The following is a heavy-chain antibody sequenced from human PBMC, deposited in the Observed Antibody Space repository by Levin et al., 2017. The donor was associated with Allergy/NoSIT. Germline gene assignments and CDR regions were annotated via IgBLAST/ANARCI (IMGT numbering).Heavy chain of an antibody. Sequence: GGSLRLSCKPSGGTFGSYVINWVRQAPGQGLEWMGGIIPIFDTPNYAQKFQDRVTINADRSTSTAYMELSSLRSEDTAIYYCAREFVLMVDAIPISEFPQKTLGMDVWGQGTPVTVSS. V-gene: IGHV1-69*06. CDR2: IIPIFDTP. D-gene: IGHD2-8*01. CDR3: AREFVLMVDAIPISEFPQKTLGMDV. CDR1: GGTFGSYV. J-gene: IGHJ6*02.